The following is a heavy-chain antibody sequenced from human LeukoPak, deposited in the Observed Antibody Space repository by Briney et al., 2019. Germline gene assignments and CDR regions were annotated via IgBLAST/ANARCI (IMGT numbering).Heavy chain of an antibody. CDR1: GFTLNNAW. J-gene: IGHJ4*02. Sequence: PGGSLRLSCAASGFTLNNAWMNWVRQAPGKGLEWVSAISGSGGSTYYADSVKGRFTISRDNSKNTLYLQMNSLRAEDTAVYYCARSLYGDFPYWGQGTLVTVSS. CDR2: ISGSGGST. CDR3: ARSLYGDFPY. D-gene: IGHD4-17*01. V-gene: IGHV3-23*01.